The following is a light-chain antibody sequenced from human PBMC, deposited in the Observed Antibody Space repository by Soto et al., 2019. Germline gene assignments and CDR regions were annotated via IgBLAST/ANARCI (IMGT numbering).Light chain of an antibody. V-gene: IGLV2-14*02. J-gene: IGLJ3*02. CDR2: EVS. Sequence: QSVLTQPASVSGSPGQSITISCTGTSSDVGGYNLVSWYQQHPGKAPKVIIYEVSNRPSGVSSRFSGSKSGNTASLTISGLQAEDESLYYCSSKSSGSTPMLFGGGTKLTVL. CDR3: SSKSSGSTPML. CDR1: SSDVGGYNL.